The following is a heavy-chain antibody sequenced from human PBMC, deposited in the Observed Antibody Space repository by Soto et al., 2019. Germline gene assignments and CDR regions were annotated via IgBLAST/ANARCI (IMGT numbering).Heavy chain of an antibody. J-gene: IGHJ6*02. CDR1: GYSFTSYW. Sequence: GGSLKISCKGSGYSFTSYWVSWGGQVPGEGLEWMGRIDPSDSYTNYSPSFQGHVTISADKSISTAYLQWSSLKASDTAMYYCASGDYVVSLDYYGMDVWGQGTTVTVSS. CDR2: IDPSDSYT. CDR3: ASGDYVVSLDYYGMDV. D-gene: IGHD4-17*01. V-gene: IGHV5-10-1*01.